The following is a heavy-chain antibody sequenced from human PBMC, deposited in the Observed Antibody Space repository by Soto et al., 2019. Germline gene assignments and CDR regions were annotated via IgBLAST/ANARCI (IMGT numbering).Heavy chain of an antibody. Sequence: QVQLQESGPGLVKPSGTLSLTCAVSGGSISSSNWWSRVRQPPGKGLEWIGEIYHSGSTNYNPTRKSRVTISVDKSKNQFSLKLSSVTAADTAVYYCARLNRDYSIGRAMDVWGQGTTVTVSS. D-gene: IGHD4-4*01. J-gene: IGHJ6*02. CDR3: ARLNRDYSIGRAMDV. CDR1: GGSISSSNW. CDR2: IYHSGST. V-gene: IGHV4-4*02.